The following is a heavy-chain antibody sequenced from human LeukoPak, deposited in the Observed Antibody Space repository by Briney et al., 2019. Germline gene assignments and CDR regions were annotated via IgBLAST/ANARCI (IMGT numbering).Heavy chain of an antibody. CDR1: GFTFDDYA. J-gene: IGHJ6*02. CDR3: ARDITPSGYDDLYGMDV. V-gene: IGHV3-43*02. D-gene: IGHD5-12*01. Sequence: GGSLRLSCAASGFTFDDYAIHWVRQAPGKGLEWVSLISGDGGSTYYADSVKGRFNISRDNSKNSLYLQMNSLRAEDTAVYYCARDITPSGYDDLYGMDVWGQGTTVTVSS. CDR2: ISGDGGST.